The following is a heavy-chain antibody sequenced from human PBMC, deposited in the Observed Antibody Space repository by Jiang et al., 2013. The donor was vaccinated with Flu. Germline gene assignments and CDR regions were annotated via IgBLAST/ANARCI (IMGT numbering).Heavy chain of an antibody. V-gene: IGHV5-51*01. D-gene: IGHD4-23*01. Sequence: IIYPGDSDTRYSPSFQGQVTISADKSISTAYLQWSSLKASDTAMYYCASSVVTDYYYYGMDVWGQGTTVTVSS. CDR2: IYPGDSDT. CDR3: ASSVVTDYYYYGMDV. J-gene: IGHJ6*02.